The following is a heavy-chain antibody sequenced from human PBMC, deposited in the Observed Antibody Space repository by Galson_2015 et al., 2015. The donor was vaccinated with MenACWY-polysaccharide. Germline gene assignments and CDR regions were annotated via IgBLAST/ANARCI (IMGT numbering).Heavy chain of an antibody. Sequence: SCAASGFTFNNFAMSWVRQAPGKGLEWVSAISGNGDNTYYADSVRGRFTISRDTSRNTLYLQMRSLRADDTALYYCARAGIRDVVPTARFSPAPDYWGQGTLVTVSS. CDR3: ARAGIRDVVPTARFSPAPDY. J-gene: IGHJ4*02. CDR1: GFTFNNFA. CDR2: ISGNGDNT. D-gene: IGHD3-3*01. V-gene: IGHV3-23*01.